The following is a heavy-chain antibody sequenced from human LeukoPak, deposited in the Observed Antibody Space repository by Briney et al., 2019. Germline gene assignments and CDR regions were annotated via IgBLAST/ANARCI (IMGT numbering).Heavy chain of an antibody. J-gene: IGHJ4*02. CDR2: INPNSGGT. Sequence: GASVKVSCRASGYTFTYYYIHWVRQAPGQGLEWMGWINPNSGGTNYAQKLQGRVTMTTDTSTSTAYMDLRSLRSDDTAVYYCARVRLYGSGSGDFDYWGQGTLVTVSS. CDR1: GYTFTYYY. D-gene: IGHD3-10*01. V-gene: IGHV1-2*02. CDR3: ARVRLYGSGSGDFDY.